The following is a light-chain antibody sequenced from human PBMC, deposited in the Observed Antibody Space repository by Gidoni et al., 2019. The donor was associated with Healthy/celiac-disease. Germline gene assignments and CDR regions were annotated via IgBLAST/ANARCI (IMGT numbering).Light chain of an antibody. CDR3: QQYNSYKT. Sequence: DIQMTQSPSTLSSSVGERVTITCRASQSISSWLAWYQQKPGKAPKLLIYDASSLESGVPSMCSGSGSGTEFTLTISSLQPDDFATYYCQQYNSYKTFGQGTKVEIK. CDR2: DAS. J-gene: IGKJ1*01. V-gene: IGKV1-5*01. CDR1: QSISSW.